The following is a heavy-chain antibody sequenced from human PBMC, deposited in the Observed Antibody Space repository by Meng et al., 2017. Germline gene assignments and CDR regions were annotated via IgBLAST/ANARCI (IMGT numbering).Heavy chain of an antibody. J-gene: IGHJ5*02. CDR3: ARDLMTTDT. D-gene: IGHD4-17*01. CDR2: IYHSGST. CDR1: GYSISSGYY. V-gene: IGHV4-38-2*02. Sequence: GSLRLSCTVSGYSISSGYYWGWIRQPPGKGLEWIGSIYHSGSTYYNPSLKSRVTISVDTSKNQFSLKLSSVTAADTAVYYCARDLMTTDTWGQGTLVTVSS.